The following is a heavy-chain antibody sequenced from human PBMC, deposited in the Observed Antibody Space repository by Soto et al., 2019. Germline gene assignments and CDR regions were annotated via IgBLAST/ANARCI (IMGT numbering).Heavy chain of an antibody. J-gene: IGHJ4*02. CDR1: GFSLSTSGVG. CDR3: AHSSSRWPLGY. V-gene: IGHV2-5*02. Sequence: QITLKESGPTLVKPTQTLTLTCTFSGFSLSTSGVGVVWLRQPPGKALEWLALVYWDDDKRYSPSLKSRLTITQDTSKTPVVLTMNNMDHVDTATYSCAHSSSRWPLGYWGQGALVTVSS. D-gene: IGHD4-17*01. CDR2: VYWDDDK.